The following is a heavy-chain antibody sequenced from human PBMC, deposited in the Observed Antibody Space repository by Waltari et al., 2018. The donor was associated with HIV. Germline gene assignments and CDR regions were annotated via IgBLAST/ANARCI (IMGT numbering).Heavy chain of an antibody. J-gene: IGHJ6*02. CDR2: IKHDGSER. D-gene: IGHD5-12*01. Sequence: EVQVVESGGGLFQPGGSLRPACPGFAFTFRSHCEIWGRQAPGKGLEWVANIKHDGSERYFVDSVKGRFAISRDNANNSLFLKMNSLRAEDTAVYYCARDVMGIVAKPYGVDVWGQGTTVTVSS. V-gene: IGHV3-7*01. CDR1: AFTFRSHC. CDR3: ARDVMGIVAKPYGVDV.